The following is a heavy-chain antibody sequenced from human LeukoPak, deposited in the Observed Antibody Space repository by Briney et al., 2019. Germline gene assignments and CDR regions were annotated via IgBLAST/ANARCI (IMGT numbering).Heavy chain of an antibody. CDR1: GYTFTSYD. CDR3: ASGHYDSTSFDY. D-gene: IGHD3-22*01. V-gene: IGHV1-8*01. Sequence: ASVKVSCKASGYTFTSYDINWVRQATGQGLEWMGWMNPNSGNTGYAQKFQGRVTMTRNTPISTAYMELSSLRSEDTAVYYCASGHYDSTSFDYWGQGTLVTVSS. J-gene: IGHJ4*02. CDR2: MNPNSGNT.